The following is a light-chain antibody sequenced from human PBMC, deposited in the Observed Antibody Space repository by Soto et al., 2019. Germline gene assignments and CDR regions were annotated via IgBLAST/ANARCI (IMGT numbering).Light chain of an antibody. CDR1: QSVSSSY. Sequence: EIVLTRSPGTLSLSAEERNTLSYRASQSVSSSYLAWYQQKPGQAPRLLIYGASSRATGIPDRFSGSGSGTDFTLTISRLEPEDFAVYYCQQYGSFPWTFGQGTRWIS. V-gene: IGKV3-20*01. J-gene: IGKJ1*01. CDR2: GAS. CDR3: QQYGSFPWT.